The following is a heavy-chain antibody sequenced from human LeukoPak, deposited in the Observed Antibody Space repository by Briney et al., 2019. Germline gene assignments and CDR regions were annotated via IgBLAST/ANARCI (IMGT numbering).Heavy chain of an antibody. V-gene: IGHV3-48*03. CDR3: AELGITMIGGV. D-gene: IGHD3-10*02. Sequence: PGGSLRLSCAASGFIFSSSEMNWVRQTPGKGLEWLSYISTSGSPIYYADSVMGRFTISRDNAKNSLYLQMDSLRAEDTAVYYCAELGITMIGGVWGKGTTVTISS. J-gene: IGHJ6*04. CDR1: GFIFSSSE. CDR2: ISTSGSPI.